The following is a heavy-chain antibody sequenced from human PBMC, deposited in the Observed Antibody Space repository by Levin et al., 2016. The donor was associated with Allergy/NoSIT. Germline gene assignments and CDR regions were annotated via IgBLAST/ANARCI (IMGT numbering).Heavy chain of an antibody. Sequence: WVRQAPGQGLEWMGRIIPILGIANYAQKFQGRVTITADKSTSTAYMELSSLRSEDTAVYYCAREKYYYDSSGYHYWGQGTLVTVSS. J-gene: IGHJ4*02. V-gene: IGHV1-69*04. CDR2: IIPILGIA. D-gene: IGHD3-22*01. CDR3: AREKYYYDSSGYHY.